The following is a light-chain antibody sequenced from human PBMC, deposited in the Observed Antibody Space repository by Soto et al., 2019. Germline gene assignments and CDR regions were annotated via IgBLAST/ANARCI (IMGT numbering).Light chain of an antibody. CDR3: QTWGTGIWV. Sequence: QPVLTQSPSASASLGASVELTCTLSSGYSTYGIAWHQQQPEKGPRFLMKLNSDGSHNKGDGIPDRFSGSSSGAERYLTISSHQLEDAADYYCQTWGTGIWVFGGGTKLTVL. J-gene: IGLJ3*02. CDR2: LNSDGSH. CDR1: SGYSTYG. V-gene: IGLV4-69*01.